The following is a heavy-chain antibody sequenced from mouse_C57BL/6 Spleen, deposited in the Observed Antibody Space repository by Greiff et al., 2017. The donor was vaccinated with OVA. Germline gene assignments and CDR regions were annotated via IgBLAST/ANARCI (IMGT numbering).Heavy chain of an antibody. Sequence: QVQLQQPGAELVRPGSSVKLSCKASGYTFTSYWMDWVKQRPGQGLEWIGNIYPSDSETHYTQKFKDKATLTVDKSYSTAYMQISSLPAEDSAVYYCARDYYGSIYFDYWGKGTTLTVSA. J-gene: IGHJ2*01. CDR1: GYTFTSYW. D-gene: IGHD1-1*01. V-gene: IGHV1-61*01. CDR2: IYPSDSET. CDR3: ARDYYGSIYFDY.